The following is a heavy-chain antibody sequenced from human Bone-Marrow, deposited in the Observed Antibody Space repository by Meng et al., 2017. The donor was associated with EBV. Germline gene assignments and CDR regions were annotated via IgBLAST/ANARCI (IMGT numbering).Heavy chain of an antibody. CDR3: AREGSPFYYDSSGYDL. D-gene: IGHD3-22*01. Sequence: QGRSRGSGPGLVKPSETLSLTCTVSGGSVSSGSYYWSWIRQPPGKGLQWIGYIYYSGSTNYNPSLKSRATISMDTSKNQFSLKLSSVTAADTAVYYCAREGSPFYYDSSGYDLWGQGTLVTVSS. CDR2: IYYSGST. J-gene: IGHJ4*02. CDR1: GGSVSSGSYY. V-gene: IGHV4-61*01.